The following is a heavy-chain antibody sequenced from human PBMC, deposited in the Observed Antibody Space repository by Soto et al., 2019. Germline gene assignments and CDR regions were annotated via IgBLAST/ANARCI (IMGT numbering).Heavy chain of an antibody. CDR2: IYYSGST. Sequence: SETLSLTCAVSGGSISSSNWWSWVRQPPGKGLEWIGSIYYSGSTYYNPSLKSRVTISVDTSKNQFSLKLSSVTAADTAVYYCASLKTMVRGVIDYWGQGTLVTVS. V-gene: IGHV4-39*01. CDR3: ASLKTMVRGVIDY. J-gene: IGHJ4*02. CDR1: GGSISSSNW. D-gene: IGHD3-10*01.